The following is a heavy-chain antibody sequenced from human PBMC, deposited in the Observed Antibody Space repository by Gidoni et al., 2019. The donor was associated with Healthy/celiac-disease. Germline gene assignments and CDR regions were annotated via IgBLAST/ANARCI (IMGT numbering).Heavy chain of an antibody. J-gene: IGHJ4*02. Sequence: VQLVVSGVGVFQPGRSLSLSCAASGFPFCSYGRHWGRQAPGKGLGWVAVIWYDGSNKYYADSVKGRFTISRDNSKNTLYLQMNSLRAEDTAVYYCAREPNFDYYDSSGYPIDYWGQGTLVTVSS. CDR1: GFPFCSYG. D-gene: IGHD3-22*01. CDR2: IWYDGSNK. CDR3: AREPNFDYYDSSGYPIDY. V-gene: IGHV3-33*01.